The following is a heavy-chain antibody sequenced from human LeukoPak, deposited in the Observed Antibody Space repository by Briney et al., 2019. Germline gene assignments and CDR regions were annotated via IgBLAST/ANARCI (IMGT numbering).Heavy chain of an antibody. V-gene: IGHV1-69*01. CDR1: GGTFISYA. CDR2: IIPIFGTA. CDR3: ARKLVGSSGYYPSDAFDI. D-gene: IGHD3-22*01. Sequence: SVKVSCKASGGTFISYAISWVRQAPGQGLEWMGGIIPIFGTANYAQKFQGRVTITADESTSTAYMELSSLRSEDTAVYYCARKLVGSSGYYPSDAFDIWGQGTMVTVSS. J-gene: IGHJ3*02.